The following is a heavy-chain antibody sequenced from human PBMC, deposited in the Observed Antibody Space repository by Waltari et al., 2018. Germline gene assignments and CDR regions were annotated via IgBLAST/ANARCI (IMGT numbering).Heavy chain of an antibody. CDR2: ISDSGNTI. D-gene: IGHD5-18*01. CDR1: GFIFRSYD. J-gene: IGHJ4*02. V-gene: IGHV3-48*03. Sequence: EVQLVESGGGLVQPGGSLRLSCAASGFIFRSYDMNWVRQAPGKGLEWVAKISDSGNTIYYADSVRGRFTISRDNAKNSLYLKMNSLRAEDTALYYCARGWGLGYFHDYWGQGTLVTVSS. CDR3: ARGWGLGYFHDY.